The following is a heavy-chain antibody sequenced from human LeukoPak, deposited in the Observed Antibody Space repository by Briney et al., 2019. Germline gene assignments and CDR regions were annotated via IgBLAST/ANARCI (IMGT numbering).Heavy chain of an antibody. CDR2: IKQDGSEK. CDR1: GFTFSSYW. Sequence: PGGSLRLSCAASGFTFSSYWMNWVRQAPGKGLEWVGNIKQDGSEKYYVNSVKGRFTISRDNAKNSLYLQMNSLRAADTAVYYCARELGVVFSYYFDYWGQGTLVTVSS. J-gene: IGHJ4*02. V-gene: IGHV3-7*01. CDR3: ARELGVVFSYYFDY. D-gene: IGHD2-8*01.